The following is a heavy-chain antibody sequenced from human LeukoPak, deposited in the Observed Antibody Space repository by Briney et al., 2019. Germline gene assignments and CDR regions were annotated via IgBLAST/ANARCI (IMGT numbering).Heavy chain of an antibody. Sequence: PGGSLRLSCAASGFTFSSYSMNWVRQAPGKGPEWVSSISSSSSYIYYADSVKGRFTISRDNAKNSLYLQMNSLRAEDTAVYYCARGARPDAFDTWGQGTMVTVSS. CDR2: ISSSSSYI. V-gene: IGHV3-21*01. CDR1: GFTFSSYS. CDR3: ARGARPDAFDT. J-gene: IGHJ3*02.